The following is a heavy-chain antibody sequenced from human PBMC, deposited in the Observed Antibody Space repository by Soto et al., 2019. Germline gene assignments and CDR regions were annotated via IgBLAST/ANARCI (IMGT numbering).Heavy chain of an antibody. J-gene: IGHJ4*02. V-gene: IGHV3-74*01. CDR3: VRDIR. CDR1: GFTFRSSW. Sequence: EVQLVETGGVLVQPGGSLRLSCAASGFTFRSSWMYWVRQTPGKGPVWVSCINGDGSVIYYADSVKGRFTISRDNARDTLYLQMNSLTTEDSAVYYCVRDIRWGQGTLVSVSS. CDR2: INGDGSVI.